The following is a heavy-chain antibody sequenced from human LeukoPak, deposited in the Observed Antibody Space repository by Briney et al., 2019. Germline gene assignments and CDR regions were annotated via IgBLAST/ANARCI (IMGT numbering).Heavy chain of an antibody. CDR1: GYTFTSYG. CDR3: AREEVVVTAMSALDI. D-gene: IGHD2-21*02. V-gene: IGHV1-18*01. J-gene: IGHJ3*02. CDR2: ISAYNGNT. Sequence: ASVKVSCKASGYTFTSYGISWVRQAPGQGLEWMGWISAYNGNTNYAQKLQGRVTMTTDTSTSTAYMELRSLRSDDTAVYYCAREEVVVTAMSALDIWGQGTMVTVSS.